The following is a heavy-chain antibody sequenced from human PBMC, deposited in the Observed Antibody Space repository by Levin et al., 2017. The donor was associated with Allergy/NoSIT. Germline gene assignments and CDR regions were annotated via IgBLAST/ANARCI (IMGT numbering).Heavy chain of an antibody. J-gene: IGHJ5*02. D-gene: IGHD2-21*01. CDR3: ASHYCGGDCYSLWFDP. CDR2: INAGNGNT. V-gene: IGHV1-3*01. Sequence: ASVKVSCKASGYTFTSYAMHWVRQAPGQRLEWMGWINAGNGNTKYSQKFQGRVTITRDTSASTAYMELSSLRSEDTAVYYCASHYCGGDCYSLWFDPWGQGTLVTVSS. CDR1: GYTFTSYA.